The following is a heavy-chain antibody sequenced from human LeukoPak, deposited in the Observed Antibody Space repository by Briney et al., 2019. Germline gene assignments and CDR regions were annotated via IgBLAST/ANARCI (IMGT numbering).Heavy chain of an antibody. V-gene: IGHV1-69*05. CDR3: AGDRGSWLHNQRAFQH. D-gene: IGHD5-12*01. J-gene: IGHJ1*01. CDR1: GGTFSSYA. Sequence: ASVKVSCKASGGTFSSYAISWVRQAPGQGLEWMGGIIPIFGTANYAQKFQGRVTITTDESTSTAYMELSSLRSEDTAVYYCAGDRGSWLHNQRAFQHWGQGTLVTVSS. CDR2: IIPIFGTA.